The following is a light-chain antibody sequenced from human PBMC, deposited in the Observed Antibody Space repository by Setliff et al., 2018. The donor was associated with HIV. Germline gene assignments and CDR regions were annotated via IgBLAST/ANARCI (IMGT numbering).Light chain of an antibody. V-gene: IGLV3-21*04. CDR1: NIGSKT. J-gene: IGLJ3*02. CDR2: YDS. Sequence: TQPPSVSVAPGKTAGITCGGNNIGSKTVHWYQQEPGQAPVLVIYYDSDRPSGIPERFSGSNSGNTASLTISRVEAGDEADYYCQVWDTSGNHWVFGGGTKVTVL. CDR3: QVWDTSGNHWV.